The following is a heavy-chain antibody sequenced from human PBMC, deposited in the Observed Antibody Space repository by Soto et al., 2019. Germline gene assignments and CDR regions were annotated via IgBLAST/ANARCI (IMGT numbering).Heavy chain of an antibody. J-gene: IGHJ4*02. Sequence: QVQLQQWGAGLLKPSETLSLTCAVYGGSFSGYYWSWIRQPPGKGLEGIGEINHSGSTNYNPSLKSRVTKSVYASRNQSSLKLRSVTASYTAVYYCARGSCDGSWSYYIRLDYWGQGTLGTGSS. CDR2: INHSGST. CDR1: GGSFSGYY. CDR3: ARGSCDGSWSYYIRLDY. D-gene: IGHD3-10*01. V-gene: IGHV4-34*01.